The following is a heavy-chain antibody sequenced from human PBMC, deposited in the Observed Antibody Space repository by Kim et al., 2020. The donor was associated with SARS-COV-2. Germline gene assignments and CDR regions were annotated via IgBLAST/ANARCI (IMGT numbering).Heavy chain of an antibody. J-gene: IGHJ6*02. CDR3: ASAYGDRVFYYYYGMDV. Sequence: VKGRFPISRDNSKNTLYLQMNSLRAEDTAVYYCASAYGDRVFYYYYGMDVWGQGTTVTVSS. D-gene: IGHD4-17*01. V-gene: IGHV3-30*01.